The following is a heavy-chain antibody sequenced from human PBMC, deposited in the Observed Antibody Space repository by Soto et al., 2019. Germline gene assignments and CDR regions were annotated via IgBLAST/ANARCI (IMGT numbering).Heavy chain of an antibody. CDR2: VSTSGRST. V-gene: IGHV3-64D*06. CDR1: GFIFSEST. D-gene: IGHD2-15*01. CDR3: VKQAHGLDGVAFDY. J-gene: IGHJ4*02. Sequence: GGSVRLSCSASGFIFSESTIYWVRQVPGKGLEAISAVSTSGRSTYYADSVKDRFTISRDNSKNTLFLQMGSLRPEDTAIYYCVKQAHGLDGVAFDYWGQGTQVTVSS.